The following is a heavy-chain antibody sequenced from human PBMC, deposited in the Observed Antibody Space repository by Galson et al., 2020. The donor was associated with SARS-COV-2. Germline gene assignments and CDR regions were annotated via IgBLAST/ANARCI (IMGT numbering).Heavy chain of an antibody. J-gene: IGHJ6*03. CDR3: SRIIVTAYYFSYMDV. CDR2: IYHSGYI. D-gene: IGHD2-21*02. V-gene: IGHV4-4*02. CDR1: GGSISSSDW. Sequence: SETLSLTCAVSGGSISSSDWWGWVHQSPGKGLEWIGEIYHSGYINYNPSLKSRVTMSVDTSKNQFSLKLNSVTAADTALYYCSRIIVTAYYFSYMDVWGKGTAVTVSS.